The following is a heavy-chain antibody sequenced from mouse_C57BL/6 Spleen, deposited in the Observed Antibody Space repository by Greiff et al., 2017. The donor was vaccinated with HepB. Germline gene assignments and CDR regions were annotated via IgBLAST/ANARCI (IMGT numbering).Heavy chain of an antibody. CDR3: ARGGLRRHWYFDV. D-gene: IGHD2-4*01. V-gene: IGHV1-53*01. CDR2: INPSNGGT. Sequence: QVQLQQSGTELVKPGASVKLSCKASGYTFTSYWMHWVKQRPGQGLEWIGNINPSNGGTNYNEKFKSKATLTVDKSSSTAYMQLSSLTSEDSAVYYCARGGLRRHWYFDVWGTGTTVTVSS. J-gene: IGHJ1*03. CDR1: GYTFTSYW.